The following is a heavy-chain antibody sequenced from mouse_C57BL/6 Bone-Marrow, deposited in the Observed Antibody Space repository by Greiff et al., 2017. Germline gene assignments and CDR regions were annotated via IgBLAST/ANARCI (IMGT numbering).Heavy chain of an antibody. CDR3: ASSYYGSSSWFAY. J-gene: IGHJ3*01. Sequence: VKLVESGPGLVAPSQSLSITCTVSGFSLTSYGVDWVRQSPGKGLEWLGVIWGVGSTNYNSALKSRLSISKDNSKSQVVLKMNSLQTDDTAMYYCASSYYGSSSWFAYWGQGTLVTVSA. CDR1: GFSLTSYG. V-gene: IGHV2-6*01. CDR2: IWGVGST. D-gene: IGHD1-1*01.